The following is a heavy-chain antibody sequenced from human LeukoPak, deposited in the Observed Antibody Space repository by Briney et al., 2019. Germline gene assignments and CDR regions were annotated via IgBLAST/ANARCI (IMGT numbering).Heavy chain of an antibody. J-gene: IGHJ3*01. D-gene: IGHD4-23*01. V-gene: IGHV1-69*04. CDR3: AREQDSGGNSEFHALDV. CDR1: GGSFTSYS. CDR2: IIPPVALP. Sequence: SVKVSCKASGGSFTSYSISWVRQAPGQGLEWMGRIIPPVALPSPAQKFHDRITITADRSANTAYMELSSLTSEDTAVYFCAREQDSGGNSEFHALDVWGQGTLVTVSS.